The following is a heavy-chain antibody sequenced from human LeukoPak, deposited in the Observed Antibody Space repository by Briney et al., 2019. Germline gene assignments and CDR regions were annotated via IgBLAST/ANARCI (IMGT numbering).Heavy chain of an antibody. Sequence: SETLSLTCTVSGGSIIGSTSYWGWIRQPPGKGLDWIGIINYSGSTYYNPSLRSRVTISVDTSKNQFSLKLNSVAASDTAVYYCARGYDYWGQGTLVTVSS. J-gene: IGHJ4*02. CDR2: INYSGST. CDR3: ARGYDY. CDR1: GGSIIGSTSY. D-gene: IGHD3-22*01. V-gene: IGHV4-39*01.